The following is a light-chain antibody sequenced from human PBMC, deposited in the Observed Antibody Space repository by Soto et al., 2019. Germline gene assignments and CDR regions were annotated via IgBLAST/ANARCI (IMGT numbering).Light chain of an antibody. CDR2: GAS. J-gene: IGKJ4*01. Sequence: EIVLTQSPGTLSLSPGERATLSCRASQSVSTSYLAWYQQKPGQAPRLLIYGASSRATGITDRFSGSGSGADFTLTISRLEPEDFGVYYCQQYGSVPLTFGGGTKVELK. V-gene: IGKV3-20*01. CDR1: QSVSTSY. CDR3: QQYGSVPLT.